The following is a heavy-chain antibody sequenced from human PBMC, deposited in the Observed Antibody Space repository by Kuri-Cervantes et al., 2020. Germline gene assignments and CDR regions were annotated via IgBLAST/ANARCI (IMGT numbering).Heavy chain of an antibody. CDR3: ARDGGGIGWRIDY. D-gene: IGHD6-19*01. Sequence: SCKASGGTFSSHKMHWVRQAPGKGLEWVAVMSNDGGNNYYVDSVKGRRTISRDNSRNTLYLQMSSLRVEDTAVYYCARDGGGIGWRIDYWGQGILVTVSS. V-gene: IGHV3-30*15. CDR2: MSNDGGNN. CDR1: GGTFSSHK. J-gene: IGHJ4*02.